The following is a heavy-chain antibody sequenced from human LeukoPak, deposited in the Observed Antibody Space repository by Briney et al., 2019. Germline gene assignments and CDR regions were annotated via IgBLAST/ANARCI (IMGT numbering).Heavy chain of an antibody. CDR3: ARGAPYDSSGYYYAPMVDY. CDR2: INSDGSST. V-gene: IGHV3-74*01. Sequence: GGSLRLSCAASGFTFSSYWMHWVRQAPGKGLVWVSRINSDGSSTSYADSVKGRFTISRDNAKNTLYPQMNSLRAEDTAVYYCARGAPYDSSGYYYAPMVDYWGQGTLVTVSS. D-gene: IGHD3-22*01. J-gene: IGHJ4*02. CDR1: GFTFSSYW.